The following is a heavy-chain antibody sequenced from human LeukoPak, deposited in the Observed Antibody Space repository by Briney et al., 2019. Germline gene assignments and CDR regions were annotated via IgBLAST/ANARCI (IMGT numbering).Heavy chain of an antibody. V-gene: IGHV3-72*01. D-gene: IGHD3-3*01. CDR3: ARGVLRNGMDV. Sequence: HSGGSLRLSCAASGLTFSDHYMDWVRQAPGKGLEWVGRTRNKANSYTTEYAASVKGRFTISRDDSKNSLYLQMNSLKTEDTAVYYCARGVLRNGMDVWGQGTTVTVSS. J-gene: IGHJ6*02. CDR2: TRNKANSYTT. CDR1: GLTFSDHY.